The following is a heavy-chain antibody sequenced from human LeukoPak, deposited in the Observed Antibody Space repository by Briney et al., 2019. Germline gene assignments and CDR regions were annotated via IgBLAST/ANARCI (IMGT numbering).Heavy chain of an antibody. CDR1: GFTFSRYA. V-gene: IGHV3-30*04. Sequence: GGSLRLSCAASGFTFSRYAMHWVRQAPGKGLEWGALISYEGTKTFYADSVKGRFTISRDNSNTLYLQMSSLRAEDTAVYYCARGRGGNMGDAFDIWGQGTMVTVSS. CDR3: ARGRGGNMGDAFDI. CDR2: ISYEGTKT. D-gene: IGHD4-23*01. J-gene: IGHJ3*02.